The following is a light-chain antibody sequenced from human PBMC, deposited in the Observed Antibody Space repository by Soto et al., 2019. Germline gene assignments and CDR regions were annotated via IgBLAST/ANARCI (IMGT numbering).Light chain of an antibody. J-gene: IGKJ1*01. Sequence: IQMTQSPSSLSASVGDRVTITCRASQSISNYLNWYQQKPGKAPNLLIYTASSLQSGVPSRFSGSGSGTDFTLTISSLQPEDFAAYYCQQSYNTPRTFGQGTKVEIK. CDR2: TAS. CDR1: QSISNY. V-gene: IGKV1-39*01. CDR3: QQSYNTPRT.